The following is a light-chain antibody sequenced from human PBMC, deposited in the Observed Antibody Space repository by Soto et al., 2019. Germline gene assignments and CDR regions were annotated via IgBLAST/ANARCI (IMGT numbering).Light chain of an antibody. CDR3: QHYNSYSEA. J-gene: IGKJ1*01. CDR2: DAS. CDR1: QTISTW. Sequence: DIQMTQSPSTLSASVGDRVTITCRASQTISTWLAWYQQKPGKAPKLLIFDASSLESGVPSRFSGSGSGTEFTLTISSLQPDDFATYYCQHYNSYSEAFGQGTQGGYQ. V-gene: IGKV1-5*01.